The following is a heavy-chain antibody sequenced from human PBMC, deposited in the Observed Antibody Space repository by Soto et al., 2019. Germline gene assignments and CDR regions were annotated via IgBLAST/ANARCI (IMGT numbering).Heavy chain of an antibody. CDR1: GASISNFY. CDR2: LYTRGTT. Sequence: ETLSLTCSVSGASISNFYWSWIRQSAGKGLEWIGRLYTRGTTDYNPSLKSRVTMSIDTSKNRVSLSLTSVTAADTAVYYCAKGGTYYFDSWGQGIVVT. V-gene: IGHV4-4*07. J-gene: IGHJ4*02. D-gene: IGHD3-16*01. CDR3: AKGGTYYFDS.